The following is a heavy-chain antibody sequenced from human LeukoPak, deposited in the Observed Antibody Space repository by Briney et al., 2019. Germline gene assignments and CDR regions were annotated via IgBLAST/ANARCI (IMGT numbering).Heavy chain of an antibody. CDR1: GFTFSSYS. CDR3: ARGGYYYDSSGNFQH. V-gene: IGHV3-21*01. Sequence: NPGGSLRLSCAASGFTFSSYSMNWVRQAPGKGLEWVSSISSSSSYIYYADSVKGRFTISRDNAKNSLYLQMNSLRAEDTAVYYCARGGYYYDSSGNFQHWGQGTLVTVSS. CDR2: ISSSSSYI. J-gene: IGHJ1*01. D-gene: IGHD3-22*01.